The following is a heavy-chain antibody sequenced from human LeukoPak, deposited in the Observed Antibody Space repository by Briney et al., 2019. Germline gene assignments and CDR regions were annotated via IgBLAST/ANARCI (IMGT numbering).Heavy chain of an antibody. D-gene: IGHD3-3*01. CDR3: ARDLKNYDFWSDFDI. CDR1: GGTFSSYA. V-gene: IGHV1-69*05. J-gene: IGHJ3*02. Sequence: GASVKVSCKASGGTFSSYAISWVRQAPGQGLEWMGGIIPIFGTANYAQKFQGRVTITTDESTSTAYMELSSLRSEDTAVYYCARDLKNYDFWSDFDIWGQGTMVTVSS. CDR2: IIPIFGTA.